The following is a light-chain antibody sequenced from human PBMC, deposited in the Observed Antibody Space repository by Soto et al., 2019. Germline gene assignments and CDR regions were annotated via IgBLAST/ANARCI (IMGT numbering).Light chain of an antibody. V-gene: IGKV1-9*01. CDR2: GAS. Sequence: DIQLTQSPSFLSASVGDRVTITCRASQGISSYLAWYQQKTGKAPHLLIYGASTVQSGVPTSFSGSGSGTEFTLTISSLHPEDLATYFCQQLNSDPLTFGGGTKVEIK. CDR3: QQLNSDPLT. J-gene: IGKJ4*01. CDR1: QGISSY.